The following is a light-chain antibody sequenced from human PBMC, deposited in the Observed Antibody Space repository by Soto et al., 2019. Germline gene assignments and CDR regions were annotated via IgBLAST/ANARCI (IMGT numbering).Light chain of an antibody. CDR3: TSYAGSNNLV. CDR1: SSDLGGYNL. J-gene: IGLJ3*02. CDR2: EVT. Sequence: QSALTQPPSASGSPGQSVTISCTGTSSDLGGYNLVSWYQQHPGKSPKLLIYEVTKRPSGVPDRFSGSKSGSTASLTVSGLQAEDEADYYCTSYAGSNNLVFGGGTKLTVI. V-gene: IGLV2-8*01.